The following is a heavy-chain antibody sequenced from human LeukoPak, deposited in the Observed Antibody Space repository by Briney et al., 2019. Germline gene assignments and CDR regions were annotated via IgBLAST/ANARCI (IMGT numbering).Heavy chain of an antibody. V-gene: IGHV3-23*01. Sequence: LAGGSLRLSCAASGFTFSSYAMSWVRQAPGKGLEWVSAISGSGGSTYYADSVKGRFTIPRDNSKNTLYLQMNSLRAEDTAVYYCAKSLNYYDSSGYYYLDAFDIWGQGTMVTVSS. CDR1: GFTFSSYA. CDR2: ISGSGGST. CDR3: AKSLNYYDSSGYYYLDAFDI. J-gene: IGHJ3*02. D-gene: IGHD3-22*01.